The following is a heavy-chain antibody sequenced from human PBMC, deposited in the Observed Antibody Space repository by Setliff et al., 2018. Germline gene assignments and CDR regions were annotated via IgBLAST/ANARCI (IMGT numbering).Heavy chain of an antibody. Sequence: SETLSLTCTVSGGSISRYHWSWIRQPPGKGLEWIGYIHYSGSTSYNPSLRSRVTISVDTGKNQFCLRLSSLTAADTAVYDCAGRDYSGGDSWGHGTLVTVSS. V-gene: IGHV4-59*08. J-gene: IGHJ5*01. CDR1: GGSISRYH. CDR2: IHYSGST. D-gene: IGHD4-4*01. CDR3: AGRDYSGGDS.